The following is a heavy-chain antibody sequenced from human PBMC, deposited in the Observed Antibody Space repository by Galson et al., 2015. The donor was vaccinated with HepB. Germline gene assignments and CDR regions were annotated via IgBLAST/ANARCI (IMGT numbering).Heavy chain of an antibody. Sequence: SETLSLTCTVSGGSVSSGSYYWSWIRQPPGKGLEWIGYIYYSGSTNYNPSLKSRVTISVDTSKNQCSLKLSSVTAADTAVYYCARAGPKRTSNWFDPWGQGTLVTVSS. CDR1: GGSVSSGSYY. J-gene: IGHJ5*02. CDR2: IYYSGST. D-gene: IGHD1-7*01. CDR3: ARAGPKRTSNWFDP. V-gene: IGHV4-61*01.